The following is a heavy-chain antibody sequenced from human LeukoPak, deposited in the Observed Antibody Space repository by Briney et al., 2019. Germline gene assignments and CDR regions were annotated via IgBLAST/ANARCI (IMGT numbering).Heavy chain of an antibody. J-gene: IGHJ5*02. CDR1: GYTFTSYD. Sequence: ASVKGSCKASGYTFTSYDINWVRQATGQGLEWMGWMNPNSGNTGYAQKFQGRVTITRNTSISTAYMEPSSLRSEDTAVYYCARYCSSTSCYNRGYNWFDPWGQGTLVTVSS. V-gene: IGHV1-8*03. D-gene: IGHD2-2*02. CDR2: MNPNSGNT. CDR3: ARYCSSTSCYNRGYNWFDP.